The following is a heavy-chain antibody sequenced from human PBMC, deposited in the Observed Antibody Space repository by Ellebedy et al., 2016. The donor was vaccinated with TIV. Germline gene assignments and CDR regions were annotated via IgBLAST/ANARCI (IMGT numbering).Heavy chain of an antibody. J-gene: IGHJ4*02. CDR2: ISQDASVT. V-gene: IGHV3-74*01. Sequence: GGSLRLSCAASGLTLSTYWMHWVRQAPGKGLAWVARISQDASVTNYADSVQGRFTISRDNAKKSMYLEMRGLRADDTAIYFCARDLPERDFVDYWGQGTLVTVSS. D-gene: IGHD2-21*01. CDR1: GLTLSTYW. CDR3: ARDLPERDFVDY.